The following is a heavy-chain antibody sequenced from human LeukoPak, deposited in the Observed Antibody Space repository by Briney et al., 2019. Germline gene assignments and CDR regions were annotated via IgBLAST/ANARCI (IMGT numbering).Heavy chain of an antibody. CDR3: ARYRQGTSGNDY. V-gene: IGHV4-59*01. CDR1: GGSISGYY. Sequence: KPSETLSLTCTVSGGSISGYYWSWIRQPPGKGLERIGYIYYTGSTKYNPSLKSRVSFSVDTSKNQFSLRLTSVTAADTAVYYCARYRQGTSGNDYWGQGTLVTVSS. CDR2: IYYTGST. J-gene: IGHJ4*02. D-gene: IGHD2-8*01.